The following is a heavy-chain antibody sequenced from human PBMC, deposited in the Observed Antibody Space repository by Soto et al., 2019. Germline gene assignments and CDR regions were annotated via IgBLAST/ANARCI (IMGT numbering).Heavy chain of an antibody. J-gene: IGHJ4*02. V-gene: IGHV1-18*01. CDR3: ARRTDYGDY. CDR1: GYTFTMFG. Sequence: QVQLLQSGPEVQEPGASVKVSCKASGYTFTMFGISWVRPAPGRGLESMAWTRNDIANPTYSQKFPGRLTLTTDTSTHTSYMDLAGLTSDDTAVYFCARRTDYGDYWGQGSLVTVSS. D-gene: IGHD3-16*01. CDR2: TRNDIANP.